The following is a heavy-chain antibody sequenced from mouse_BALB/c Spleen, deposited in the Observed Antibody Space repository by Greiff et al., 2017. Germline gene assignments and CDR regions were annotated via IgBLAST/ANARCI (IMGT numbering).Heavy chain of an antibody. V-gene: IGHV1-69*02. CDR1: GYTFTSYW. CDR2: IDPSDSET. J-gene: IGHJ3*01. CDR3: ARSSGWDWFAY. Sequence: QVQLKQPGAELVKPGAPVKLSCKASGYTFTSYWMNWVKQRPGRGLEWIGRIDPSDSETHYNQKFKDKATLTVDKSSSTAYIQLSSLTSEDSAVYYCARSSGWDWFAYWGQGTLVTVSA. D-gene: IGHD4-1*01.